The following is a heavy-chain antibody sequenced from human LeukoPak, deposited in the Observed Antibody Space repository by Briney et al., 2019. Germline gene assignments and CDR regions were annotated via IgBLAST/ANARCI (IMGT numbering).Heavy chain of an antibody. CDR1: GFTFSDHY. D-gene: IGHD6-19*01. V-gene: IGHV3-72*01. CDR3: TTDYSSGYYFDY. J-gene: IGHJ4*02. CDR2: IRNKANSYTT. Sequence: GGSLRLSCAASGFTFSDHYMDWVRQAPGKGLEWVGRIRNKANSYTTEYAASVKGRFYISRDDSKNLLFLRMNGLKTEDTAVYYCTTDYSSGYYFDYGGQGTLVTVSS.